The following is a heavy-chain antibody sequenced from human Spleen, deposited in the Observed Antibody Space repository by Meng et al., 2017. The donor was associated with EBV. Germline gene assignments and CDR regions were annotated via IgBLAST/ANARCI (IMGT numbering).Heavy chain of an antibody. Sequence: QVQLVESGGGVVQPGRSLRLSCAASGFTFSSYGMHWVRQAPGKGLEWVAVISYDGSNKYYADSVKGRFTISRDNSKNTLYLQMNSLRAEDTAVYYCAKDPNDYGDYSGFDYWGQGTLVTVSS. D-gene: IGHD4-17*01. CDR2: ISYDGSNK. CDR1: GFTFSSYG. V-gene: IGHV3-30*18. J-gene: IGHJ4*02. CDR3: AKDPNDYGDYSGFDY.